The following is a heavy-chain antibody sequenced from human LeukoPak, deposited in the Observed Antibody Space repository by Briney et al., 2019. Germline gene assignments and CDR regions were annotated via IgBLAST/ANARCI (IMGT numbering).Heavy chain of an antibody. J-gene: IGHJ4*02. D-gene: IGHD3-10*01. CDR3: ARFGELLGTFDY. Sequence: GGSLRLSCVGSGFTFSSFEMNWVRQAPGKGLEWISYISSSGTTISYADSVKGRFTISRDNANNSLYLQMNSLRAEDTAVYYCARFGELLGTFDYWGQGTLVTVSS. V-gene: IGHV3-48*03. CDR1: GFTFSSFE. CDR2: ISSSGTTI.